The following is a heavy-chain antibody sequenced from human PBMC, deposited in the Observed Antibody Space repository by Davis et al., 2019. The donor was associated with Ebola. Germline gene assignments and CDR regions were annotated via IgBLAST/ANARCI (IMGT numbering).Heavy chain of an antibody. CDR2: ISYDGSNK. CDR3: AKLEQYGY. CDR1: GFTFSSYW. D-gene: IGHD3-3*01. J-gene: IGHJ4*02. V-gene: IGHV3-30*18. Sequence: GESLKISCAASGFTFSSYWMSWVRQAPGKGLEWVAVISYDGSNKYYADSVKGRFTISRDNSKNTLYLQMNSLRAEDTAVYYCAKLEQYGYRGQGTLVTVSS.